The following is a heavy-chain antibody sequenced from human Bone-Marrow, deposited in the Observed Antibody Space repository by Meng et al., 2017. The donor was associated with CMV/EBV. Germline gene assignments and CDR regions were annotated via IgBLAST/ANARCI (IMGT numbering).Heavy chain of an antibody. V-gene: IGHV3-30*04. CDR2: ISYDGSNK. Sequence: GESLKISCAASGFTFSSYAMHWVRQAPGKGLEWVAVISYDGSNKYYADSVKGRFTISRDNSKNTLYLQMNSLRAEDTALYYCVRGRITNHYWGQGTRVTCYS. CDR3: VRGRITNHY. CDR1: GFTFSSYA. J-gene: IGHJ4*02. D-gene: IGHD1-20*01.